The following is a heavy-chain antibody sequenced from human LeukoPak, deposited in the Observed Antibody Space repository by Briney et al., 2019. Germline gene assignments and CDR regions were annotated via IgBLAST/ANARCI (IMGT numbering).Heavy chain of an antibody. CDR2: IYHSGST. J-gene: IGHJ5*02. CDR3: ARDGYSSSWYGGGWFDP. CDR1: GGSISSGGYS. V-gene: IGHV4-30-2*01. D-gene: IGHD6-13*01. Sequence: PSETLSLTCAVSGGSISSGGYSWSWIRQPPGKGLEWIGYIYHSGSTYYNPSLKSRVTISVDRSKNQFSLKLSSVTAADTAVYYCARDGYSSSWYGGGWFDPWGQGTLVTVSS.